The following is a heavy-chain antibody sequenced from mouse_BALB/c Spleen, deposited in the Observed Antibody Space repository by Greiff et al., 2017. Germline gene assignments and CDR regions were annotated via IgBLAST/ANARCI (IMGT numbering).Heavy chain of an antibody. CDR1: GYTFTSYY. CDR3: ARNIYYYGSSYYAMDY. D-gene: IGHD1-1*01. V-gene: IGHV1S81*02. CDR2: INPSNGGT. J-gene: IGHJ4*01. Sequence: QVQLQQPGAELVKPGASVKLSCKASGYTFTSYYMYWVKQRPGQGLEWIGGINPSNGGTNFNEKFKSKATLTVDKSSSTAYMQLSSLTSEDSAVYYCARNIYYYGSSYYAMDYWGQGTSVTVSS.